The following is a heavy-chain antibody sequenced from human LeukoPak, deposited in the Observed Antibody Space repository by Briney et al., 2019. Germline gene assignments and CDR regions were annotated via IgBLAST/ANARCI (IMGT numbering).Heavy chain of an antibody. V-gene: IGHV4-30-4*08. Sequence: SETLSLTCTVSGGSISSGDYYWSWIRQPPGKGLEWIGYIYYSGSTYYNPSLKSRVTISVDTSKNQFSLKLSSVTAADTAVYYCATPHYDFWSGYPNWFDPWGQGTLVTVSS. J-gene: IGHJ5*02. CDR2: IYYSGST. D-gene: IGHD3-3*01. CDR3: ATPHYDFWSGYPNWFDP. CDR1: GGSISSGDYY.